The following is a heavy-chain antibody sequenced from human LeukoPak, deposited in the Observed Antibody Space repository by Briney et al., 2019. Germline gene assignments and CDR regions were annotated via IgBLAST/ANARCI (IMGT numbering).Heavy chain of an antibody. CDR1: GGSISSGGYY. CDR3: ARDGSGYRADY. CDR2: IYYSGST. V-gene: IGHV4-31*03. J-gene: IGHJ4*02. Sequence: SETLSLTCTVSGGSISSGGYYWSWNRQHPGKGLEWIGYIYYSGSTYYNPSLKSRVTISVDTSKNQFSLKLSSVTAADTAVYYCARDGSGYRADYWGQGTLVTVYS. D-gene: IGHD5-12*01.